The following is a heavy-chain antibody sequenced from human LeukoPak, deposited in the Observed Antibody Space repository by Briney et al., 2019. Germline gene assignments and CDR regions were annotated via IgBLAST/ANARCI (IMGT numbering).Heavy chain of an antibody. CDR3: ARFEATVDTFDI. CDR1: GFTFSSYW. Sequence: GGSLRLSCAASGFTFSSYWMAWVRQAPGKGLEWVANIKQDGSEKYYVESVKGRLTIPRDNAKNSLYLQMNSLRAEDTAVYYCARFEATVDTFDIWGQGTMVTVSS. CDR2: IKQDGSEK. V-gene: IGHV3-7*01. D-gene: IGHD4-11*01. J-gene: IGHJ3*02.